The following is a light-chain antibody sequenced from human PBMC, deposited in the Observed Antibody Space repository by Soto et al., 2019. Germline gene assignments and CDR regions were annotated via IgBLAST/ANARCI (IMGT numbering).Light chain of an antibody. CDR2: GAS. CDR1: HNIDFY. J-gene: IGKJ4*01. V-gene: IGKV1-39*01. Sequence: DIQMTQSPSSLSASVGDTVTITCRASHNIDFYLNWYQQKPGTAPKVLISGASSLQSGVPSRFSGSGSGTDFTLTISSLQPEDFATYYCQQTSSTPTFGGGTKVDI. CDR3: QQTSSTPT.